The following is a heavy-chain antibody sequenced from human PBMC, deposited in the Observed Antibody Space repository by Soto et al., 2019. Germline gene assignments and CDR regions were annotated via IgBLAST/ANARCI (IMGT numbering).Heavy chain of an antibody. CDR3: ARGPMAGGYYYYYGMDV. Sequence: SETLSLTCAVYGGSFSGYYWSWIRQPPGKGLEGIGEINHSGSTNYNPSLKSRVTISVDTSKNHFSLKLSSVTAADTAVYYCARGPMAGGYYYYYGMDVWGQGTTVTVSS. CDR2: INHSGST. J-gene: IGHJ6*02. D-gene: IGHD6-19*01. V-gene: IGHV4-34*01. CDR1: GGSFSGYY.